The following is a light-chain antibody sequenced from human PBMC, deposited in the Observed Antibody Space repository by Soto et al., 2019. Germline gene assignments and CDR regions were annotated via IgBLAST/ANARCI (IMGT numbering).Light chain of an antibody. J-gene: IGKJ1*01. Sequence: EIVLTQSPGTLSLSPGERATLSCRASQSVSSSYLGWYQQKPGQAPRLLIYGASSRATGIPDRFSGSGSGTDFTLTISRLEPEDFAVYYCQQYNTWHRTFGQGTKVEIK. CDR3: QQYNTWHRT. V-gene: IGKV3-20*01. CDR1: QSVSSSY. CDR2: GAS.